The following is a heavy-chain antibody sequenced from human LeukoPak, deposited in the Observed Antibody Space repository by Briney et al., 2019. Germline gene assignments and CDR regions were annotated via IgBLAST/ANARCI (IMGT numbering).Heavy chain of an antibody. CDR1: GFTFSTYS. CDR2: ISSSSSYI. CDR3: ASETTRGYSYGSPTDGFDL. V-gene: IGHV3-21*01. D-gene: IGHD5-18*01. J-gene: IGHJ3*01. Sequence: GSLRLSCAASGFTFSTYSMNWVRQAPGKGLEWVSSISSSSSYIYYANSVKGRFTISRDNARKSLFLRMNSLRAEDTAVYYCASETTRGYSYGSPTDGFDLWGQGTMVTVSS.